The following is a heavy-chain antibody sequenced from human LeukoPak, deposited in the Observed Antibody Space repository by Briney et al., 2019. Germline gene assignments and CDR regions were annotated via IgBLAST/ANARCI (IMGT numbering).Heavy chain of an antibody. Sequence: AGGSLRLSCAASGFTFRNYKMNWVRQAPGQGLEWVSSISSSTTYIYYSDSVKGRFTISRNNARNSLYLQMNSLRAEDTAVYYCTRTYDILTEGFDNWGQGTLVSVSS. CDR1: GFTFRNYK. CDR2: ISSSTTYI. J-gene: IGHJ4*02. CDR3: TRTYDILTEGFDN. V-gene: IGHV3-21*01. D-gene: IGHD3-9*01.